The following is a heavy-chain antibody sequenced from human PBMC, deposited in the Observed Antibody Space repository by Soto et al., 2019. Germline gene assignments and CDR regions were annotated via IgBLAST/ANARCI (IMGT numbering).Heavy chain of an antibody. CDR3: ATSYDSGFDP. CDR1: GYSFSKYD. V-gene: IGHV1-18*04. CDR2: ISPKSANT. Sequence: QIQLVQSGAELKKPGASVKVSCEASGYSFSKYDISWLRQAPGQGPEWMGRISPKSANTNYAQKFQGRVTMTADTSTSTAYMERRGLRSDDTAVYYCATSYDSGFDPWGQGTLVTVSS. J-gene: IGHJ5*02. D-gene: IGHD5-12*01.